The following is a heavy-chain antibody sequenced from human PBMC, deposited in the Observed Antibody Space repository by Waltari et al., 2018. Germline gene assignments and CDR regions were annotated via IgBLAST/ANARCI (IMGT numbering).Heavy chain of an antibody. J-gene: IGHJ4*02. CDR1: GFTFSSYW. V-gene: IGHV3-7*01. D-gene: IGHD6-19*01. CDR2: IKKDGSEI. CDR3: ARDLMNGWYPDY. Sequence: EVQLVESGGGLVQPGGSLRRSCAASGFTFSSYWMGWVRQAPGKGLEWGANIKKDGSEIQYVDSVKGRFTISRDNAKKSVYLQMNSLRVEDTAVYYCARDLMNGWYPDYWGQGTLVTVSS.